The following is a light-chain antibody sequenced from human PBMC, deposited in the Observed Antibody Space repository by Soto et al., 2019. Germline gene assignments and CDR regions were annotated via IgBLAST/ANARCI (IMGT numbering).Light chain of an antibody. CDR1: TSDVGGHTY. Sequence: QSVLTQPASVSGSPGQSITISCTRTTSDVGGHTYVSWYQQHPGKAPKLMIYDVSNRPSGVSNRFSGAKSGNTASLTLSGLQADDEGDYYCNSYTTDSTVIYIFGSGTKLTVL. V-gene: IGLV2-14*01. J-gene: IGLJ1*01. CDR2: DVS. CDR3: NSYTTDSTVIYI.